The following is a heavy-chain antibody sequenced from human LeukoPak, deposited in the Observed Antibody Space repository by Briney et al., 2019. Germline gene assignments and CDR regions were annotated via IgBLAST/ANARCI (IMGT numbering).Heavy chain of an antibody. CDR3: ASSSGYYYDSSGYYPFDY. CDR2: IYPGDSDT. J-gene: IGHJ4*02. CDR1: GYSFTSYW. V-gene: IGHV5-51*01. Sequence: GESLKISCKGSGYSFTSYWIGWVRQMPGKGLEWMGIIYPGDSDTRCSPSFQGQVTISADKSISTAYLQWSSLKASDTAMYYCASSSGYYYDSSGYYPFDYWGQGTLVTVSS. D-gene: IGHD3-22*01.